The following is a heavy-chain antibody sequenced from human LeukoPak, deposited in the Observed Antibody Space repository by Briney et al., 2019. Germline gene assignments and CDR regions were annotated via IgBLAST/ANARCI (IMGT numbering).Heavy chain of an antibody. CDR3: ARLKYYYDSSGYRAEYFQH. J-gene: IGHJ1*01. CDR2: IYYSGST. CDR1: GGSITSTSYY. V-gene: IGHV4-39*07. D-gene: IGHD3-22*01. Sequence: SETLSLTCTVSGGSITSTSYYWGWIRQPPGNGLECIGTIYYSGSTNYNPSLKSRVTISVYTSKNQFSLKLSSVTAADTAVYYCARLKYYYDSSGYRAEYFQHWGQGTLVTVSS.